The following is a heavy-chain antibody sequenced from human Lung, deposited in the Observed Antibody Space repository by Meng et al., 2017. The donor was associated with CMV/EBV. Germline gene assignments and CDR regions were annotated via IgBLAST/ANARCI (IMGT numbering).Heavy chain of an antibody. Sequence: VQLVQTGSELKKPRASVKVSCKASGYTFSTYTINWVRQAHGRGLEWMGWISTNTGTPTYTQGFTGRFVFSLDTSVSTAYLQISSLKVEDTAVYYCARGGNFDPWGQGTLVTVSS. J-gene: IGHJ5*02. CDR3: ARGGNFDP. CDR1: GYTFSTYT. V-gene: IGHV7-4-1*02. CDR2: ISTNTGTP. D-gene: IGHD2/OR15-2a*01.